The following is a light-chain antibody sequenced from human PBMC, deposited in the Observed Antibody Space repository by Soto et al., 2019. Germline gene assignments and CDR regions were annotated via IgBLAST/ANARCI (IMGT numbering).Light chain of an antibody. CDR2: GAS. J-gene: IGKJ1*01. Sequence: DIQMTQSPSSLSASVGDRVTITCRASQSINKYINWYQQKPGKAPNLLINGASSLQSGVPSRFSGSGSGTEFTLTISSLQPDDFATYYCQHYNSYSEAFGQGTKVDIK. V-gene: IGKV1-16*01. CDR1: QSINKY. CDR3: QHYNSYSEA.